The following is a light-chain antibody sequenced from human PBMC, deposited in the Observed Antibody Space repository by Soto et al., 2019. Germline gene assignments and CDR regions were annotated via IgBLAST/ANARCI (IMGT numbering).Light chain of an antibody. CDR2: TAS. V-gene: IGKV1-12*01. CDR1: QDINKW. J-gene: IGKJ4*01. CDR3: QQGKSFPLT. Sequence: DIQMTQSPSSGSASVGDRVTITCRASQDINKWLAWYQQKPGLAPNLVIYTASRLHGGGPSRFSGSASGTDFTLTISSLQPEDVATYYCQQGKSFPLTLGGGTKVDIK.